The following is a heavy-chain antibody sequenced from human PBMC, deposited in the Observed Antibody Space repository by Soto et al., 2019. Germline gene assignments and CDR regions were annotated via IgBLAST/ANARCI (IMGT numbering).Heavy chain of an antibody. V-gene: IGHV4-39*01. D-gene: IGHD1-26*01. J-gene: IGHJ3*02. CDR3: ARLRVGATTAFDI. Sequence: SETLSLTCTVSGGSISSSSYYWGWIRQPPGKGLELIGSIYYSGSTYYNPSLKSRVTISVDTSKNQFSLKLSSVTAADTAVYYCARLRVGATTAFDIWGQGTMVTVSS. CDR1: GGSISSSSYY. CDR2: IYYSGST.